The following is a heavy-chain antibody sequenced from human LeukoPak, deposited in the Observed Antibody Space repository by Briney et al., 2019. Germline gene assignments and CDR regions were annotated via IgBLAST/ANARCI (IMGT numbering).Heavy chain of an antibody. CDR2: ISPYNGNT. V-gene: IGHV1-18*01. Sequence: ASVKVSCKASGYTFNTYGITWVRQAPGQGLEWMGWISPYNGNTNYAQKFQGRVTLTTDTSTSTAYMELRSLRSDDTAVYYCARGESIAARPYDYWGQGTLVTVSS. J-gene: IGHJ4*02. CDR1: GYTFNTYG. CDR3: ARGESIAARPYDY. D-gene: IGHD6-6*01.